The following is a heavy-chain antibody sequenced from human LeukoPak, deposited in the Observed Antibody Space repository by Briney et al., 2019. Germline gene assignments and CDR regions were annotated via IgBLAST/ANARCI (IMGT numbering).Heavy chain of an antibody. Sequence: GGSLRLSCAASGFTFSSYSMNWVRQAPGKGPEWVANIKQDGSEKNYVDSVKGRFTISRDNAKNLVHLQMNSLRAEDTAVYYCARDKIVGATNFDYWGQGTLVTVSS. D-gene: IGHD1-26*01. CDR3: ARDKIVGATNFDY. J-gene: IGHJ4*02. CDR2: IKQDGSEK. V-gene: IGHV3-7*03. CDR1: GFTFSSYS.